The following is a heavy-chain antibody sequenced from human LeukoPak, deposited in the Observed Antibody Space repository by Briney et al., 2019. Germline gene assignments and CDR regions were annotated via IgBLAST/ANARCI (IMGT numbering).Heavy chain of an antibody. CDR3: ARVKDGYNSYYYYYMDV. CDR1: GGSIRSGSYY. V-gene: IGHV4-61*02. J-gene: IGHJ6*03. D-gene: IGHD5-24*01. CDR2: VYSSGTT. Sequence: SQTLSLTCTVSGGSIRSGSYYWSWIRQPAGKGLEWIGRVYSSGTTNYNPSLKSRVTISVDTSKNQFSLKLSSVTAADTAVYYCARVKDGYNSYYYYYMDVWGKGTTVTVSS.